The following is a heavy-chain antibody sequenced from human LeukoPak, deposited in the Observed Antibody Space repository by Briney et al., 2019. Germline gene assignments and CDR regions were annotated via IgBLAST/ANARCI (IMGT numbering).Heavy chain of an antibody. D-gene: IGHD3-3*01. Sequence: PGGSLRLSCAASGFTFSSYSMNWVRQAPGKGLEWVSYISSSSSTIYYADSVKGRFTISRDNAKNSLYLQMNSLRAEDTAVYYCARGLRFLEWLHWFDPWGQGTLVTVSS. V-gene: IGHV3-48*01. CDR1: GFTFSSYS. J-gene: IGHJ5*02. CDR2: ISSSSSTI. CDR3: ARGLRFLEWLHWFDP.